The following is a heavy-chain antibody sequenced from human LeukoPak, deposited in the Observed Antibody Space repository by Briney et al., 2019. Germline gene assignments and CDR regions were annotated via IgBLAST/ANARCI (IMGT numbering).Heavy chain of an antibody. CDR3: ARDPFQEWELKTLDY. CDR2: ISSRSDYI. CDR1: GFTFSTCS. Sequence: PGGSLRLSCAASGFTFSTCSMNWVRQAPGKGLEWVSSISSRSDYIYYADSVKGRFTISRDNAKNSPYLQMNSLRADDTAVYYCARDPFQEWELKTLDYWGRGTLVTVSS. J-gene: IGHJ4*02. V-gene: IGHV3-21*01. D-gene: IGHD1-26*01.